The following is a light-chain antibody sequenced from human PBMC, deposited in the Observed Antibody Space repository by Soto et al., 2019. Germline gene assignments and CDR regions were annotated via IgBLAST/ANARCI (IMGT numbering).Light chain of an antibody. V-gene: IGLV2-14*01. J-gene: IGLJ1*01. CDR3: SSYTSSSTYV. Sequence: QSALTQPASVSASPGQSITISCTGTSSDVGGYNYVAWYQQHPGKAPKLMIYEVSNRPSGVSNRFSGAKSGNTASLTISGLQAEDEADYYCSSYTSSSTYVFGTGTK. CDR1: SSDVGGYNY. CDR2: EVS.